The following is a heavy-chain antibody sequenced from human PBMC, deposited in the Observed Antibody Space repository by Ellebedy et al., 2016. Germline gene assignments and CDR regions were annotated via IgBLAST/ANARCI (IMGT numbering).Heavy chain of an antibody. D-gene: IGHD3-22*01. CDR2: ISGSGGST. CDR1: GFTFSSYA. Sequence: GGSLRLSXAASGFTFSSYAMSWVRQAPGKGLEWVSAISGSGGSTYYADSVKGRFTISRDNAKNSLYLQMNSLRAEDTAVYYCAKDDDSSGSLSWYFDLWGRGTLVTVSS. V-gene: IGHV3-23*01. J-gene: IGHJ2*01. CDR3: AKDDDSSGSLSWYFDL.